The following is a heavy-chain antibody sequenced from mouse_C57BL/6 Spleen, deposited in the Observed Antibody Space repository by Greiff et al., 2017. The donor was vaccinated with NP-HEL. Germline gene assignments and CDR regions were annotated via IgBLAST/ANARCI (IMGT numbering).Heavy chain of an antibody. CDR3: ARIGDGYSFDY. D-gene: IGHD2-3*01. J-gene: IGHJ2*01. CDR1: GYAFTNYL. CDR2: INPGSGGT. Sequence: VQLVESGAELVRPGTSVKVSCKASGYAFTNYLIEWVKQRPGQGLEWIGVINPGSGGTNYNEKFKGKATLTADKSSSTAYMQLSSLTSEDSAVYFCARIGDGYSFDYWGQGTTLTVSS. V-gene: IGHV1-54*01.